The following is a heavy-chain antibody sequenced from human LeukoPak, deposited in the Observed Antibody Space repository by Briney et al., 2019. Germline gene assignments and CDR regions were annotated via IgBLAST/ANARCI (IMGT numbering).Heavy chain of an antibody. CDR3: ARDRGYSSFDY. J-gene: IGHJ4*02. Sequence: GGSLRLSCAASGFTFSSYSMNWVRQAPGKGLEWVSYISSSSTIYYADSVKGRFTISRDNAKNSLYLQMNSLRAEDAAVYYCARDRGYSSFDYWGQGTLVTVSS. V-gene: IGHV3-48*04. D-gene: IGHD4-23*01. CDR2: ISSSSTI. CDR1: GFTFSSYS.